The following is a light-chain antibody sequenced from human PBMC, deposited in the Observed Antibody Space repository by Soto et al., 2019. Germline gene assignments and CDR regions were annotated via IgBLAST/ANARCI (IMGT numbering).Light chain of an antibody. CDR2: TND. V-gene: IGLV1-44*01. CDR3: ATWDDSLSGGV. CDR1: SSNIGSNT. Sequence: QSVLTQPPSASGTPGQRVTISCSGSSSNIGSNTINWYQQVPGTAPKLLIHTNDQRPSGVPDRFSGSKSGTSASLAISGLQSEDEADYYCATWDDSLSGGVFGGGTMLTVL. J-gene: IGLJ3*02.